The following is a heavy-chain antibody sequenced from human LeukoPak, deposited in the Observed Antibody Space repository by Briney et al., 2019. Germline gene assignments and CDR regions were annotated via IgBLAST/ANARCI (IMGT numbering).Heavy chain of an antibody. Sequence: PGGSLRLSCAASGFTVSSNYMSWVRQAPGKGLEWVSVIYSGGSTCYADSVKGRFTISRDNSKNTLYLQMNSLRAEDTAVYYCARDFDWSHDAFDIWGQGTMVTVSS. V-gene: IGHV3-66*01. CDR2: IYSGGST. CDR3: ARDFDWSHDAFDI. CDR1: GFTVSSNY. D-gene: IGHD3-9*01. J-gene: IGHJ3*02.